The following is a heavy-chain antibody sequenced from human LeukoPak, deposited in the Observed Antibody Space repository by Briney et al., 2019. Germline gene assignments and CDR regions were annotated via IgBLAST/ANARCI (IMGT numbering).Heavy chain of an antibody. D-gene: IGHD3-22*01. J-gene: IGHJ4*02. CDR3: TRGGSGYAPHFDY. CDR2: MNPNSGNT. V-gene: IGHV1-8*01. CDR1: GYTFTSYD. Sequence: ASVKVSCKASGYTFTSYDINWVRQATGQGLEWVGWMNPNSGNTGYAQKFQSRVTMTRNTSISTAYMELSSLRSEDTAVYYCTRGGSGYAPHFDYWGQGTLVTVSS.